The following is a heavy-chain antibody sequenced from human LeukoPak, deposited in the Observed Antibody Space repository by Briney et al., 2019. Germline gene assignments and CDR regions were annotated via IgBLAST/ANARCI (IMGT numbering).Heavy chain of an antibody. Sequence: PGGSLRLSCAASGFTFSSYAMSWVLQAPGKGLEWVSAISGSGGSTYYADSVKGRFTISRDNSKNTLYLQMNSLRAEDTAVYYCAKDSVSSPYYYDSSGYPADYWGQGTLLTVSS. D-gene: IGHD3-22*01. CDR1: GFTFSSYA. V-gene: IGHV3-23*01. CDR2: ISGSGGST. J-gene: IGHJ4*02. CDR3: AKDSVSSPYYYDSSGYPADY.